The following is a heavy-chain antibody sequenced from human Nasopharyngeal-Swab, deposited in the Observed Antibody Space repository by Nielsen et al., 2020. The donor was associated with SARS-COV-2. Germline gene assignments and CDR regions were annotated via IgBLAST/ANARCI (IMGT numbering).Heavy chain of an antibody. D-gene: IGHD6-13*01. CDR1: GFTFTSSA. CDR3: ARDQASIAAMAY. V-gene: IGHV1-58*01. CDR2: IVVGSGNT. Sequence: SVEVSCKASGFTFTSSAVQWVRQARGQRLEWIGWIVVGSGNTNYAQKFQERVTITRDMSTSTAYMELSSLRSEDTAVYYCARDQASIAAMAYWGQGTLVTVSS. J-gene: IGHJ4*02.